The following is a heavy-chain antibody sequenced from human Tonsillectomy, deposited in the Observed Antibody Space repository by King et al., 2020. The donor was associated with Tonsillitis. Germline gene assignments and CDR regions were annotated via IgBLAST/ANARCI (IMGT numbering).Heavy chain of an antibody. V-gene: IGHV3-33*08. CDR1: GCTFNNYG. Sequence: VQLVESGGGVVQPGRSLRLSCAASGCTFNNYGRHWVRQAPGKGLEWVAARWYDGGNKYYVYSVKGRFTISRDNSKNTLNMQMNSLRGEDTAVYYCARAPYSTTGYFDYWGQGTLVTVSS. CDR2: RWYDGGNK. D-gene: IGHD6-13*01. CDR3: ARAPYSTTGYFDY. J-gene: IGHJ4*02.